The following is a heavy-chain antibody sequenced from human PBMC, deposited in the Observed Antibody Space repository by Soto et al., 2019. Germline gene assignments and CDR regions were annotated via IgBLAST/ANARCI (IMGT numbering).Heavy chain of an antibody. D-gene: IGHD3-10*01. V-gene: IGHV4-59*08. CDR1: GGSITTHY. CDR2: IYYSGST. CDR3: AKQSEYYYASGRAAPLYGMDV. J-gene: IGHJ6*02. Sequence: SETLSLTCTVSGGSITTHYWSWIRQPPGKGLKWIGNIYYSGSTYNNPSLKSRVTISVDTSKNQFSLKLSSVTAADTAVYYCAKQSEYYYASGRAAPLYGMDVWGQGTTVTVSS.